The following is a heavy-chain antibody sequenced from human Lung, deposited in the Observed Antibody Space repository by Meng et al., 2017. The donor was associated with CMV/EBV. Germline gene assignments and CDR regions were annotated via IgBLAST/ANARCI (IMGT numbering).Heavy chain of an antibody. V-gene: IGHV3-53*01. J-gene: IGHJ4*02. D-gene: IGHD3-3*01. CDR3: ARVAYDFWSGFTYYFDY. CDR1: GFTVSSNY. Sequence: GESLKISCAASGFTVSSNYMSWVRQAPGKGLEWVSVIYSGGSTYYADSVKGRFTISRDNSKNTLYLQMNSLRAEDTAVYYCARVAYDFWSGFTYYFDYWGQGKXVNGAS. CDR2: IYSGGST.